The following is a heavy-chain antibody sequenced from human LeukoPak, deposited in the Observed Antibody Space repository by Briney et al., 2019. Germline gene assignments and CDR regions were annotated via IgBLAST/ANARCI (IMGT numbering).Heavy chain of an antibody. J-gene: IGHJ5*02. CDR3: ARGLSRPWFDP. CDR1: GGSFSGYY. Sequence: SETLSLTCAVYGGSFSGYYWSWIRQPPGKGLEWIGEINHSGSTKYNPSLKSRVTISVDTSKNHFSLKLSSATAADTAVYYCARGLSRPWFDPWGQGTLVTVSS. V-gene: IGHV4-34*01. CDR2: INHSGST.